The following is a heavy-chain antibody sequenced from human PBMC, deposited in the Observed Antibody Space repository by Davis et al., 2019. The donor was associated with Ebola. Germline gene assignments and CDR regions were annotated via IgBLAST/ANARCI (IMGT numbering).Heavy chain of an antibody. CDR3: ASDYGDYVYFDL. CDR1: GFTFSSYW. D-gene: IGHD4-17*01. V-gene: IGHV3-7*01. CDR2: IKQDGSEK. J-gene: IGHJ2*01. Sequence: GESLKISCAASGFTFSSYWMSWVRQAPGKGLEWVANIKQDGSEKYYVDSVKGRFTISRDNAKNSLYLQMNSLRAEDTAVYYCASDYGDYVYFDLWGRGTLVTVSS.